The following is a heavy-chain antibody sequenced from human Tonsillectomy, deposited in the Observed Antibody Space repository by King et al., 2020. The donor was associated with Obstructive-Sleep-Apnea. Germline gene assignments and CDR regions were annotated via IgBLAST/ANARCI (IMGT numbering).Heavy chain of an antibody. CDR1: GFTFSTSA. CDR3: AAGGVFGDWSLDV. J-gene: IGHJ6*02. D-gene: IGHD3-10*01. V-gene: IGHV1-58*02. Sequence: QLVQSGPEVKKPGTSVKVSCKASGFTFSTSAMQWVRQARGQRPEWIGWIVVGSGNTNYAQKFQERVTITRDMSTSTAYMELSSLRSEDTAVYYCAAGGVFGDWSLDVWGQGTTVTVSS. CDR2: IVVGSGNT.